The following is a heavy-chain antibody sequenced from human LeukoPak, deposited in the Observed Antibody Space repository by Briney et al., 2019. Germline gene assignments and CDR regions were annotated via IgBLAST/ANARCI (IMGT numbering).Heavy chain of an antibody. CDR1: GGSISSYH. D-gene: IGHD3-22*01. J-gene: IGHJ3*02. Sequence: PSETLSLTCTVSGGSISSYHWTWIRQPPGRELEWIGYISYSGSTNYNPSLKSRVTISLDTSKNQFSLKLTSVTAADTAVYYCARRWYYYDSSGYAFDIWGQGTMVTVSS. V-gene: IGHV4-59*12. CDR3: ARRWYYYDSSGYAFDI. CDR2: ISYSGST.